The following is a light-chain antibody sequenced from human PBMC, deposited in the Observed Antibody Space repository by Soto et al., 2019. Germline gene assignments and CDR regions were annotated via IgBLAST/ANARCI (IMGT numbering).Light chain of an antibody. CDR3: SSYTSSSPGV. Sequence: QSVLTQPASVSGSPGQSITISCTGTSSDVGGYNYVSWYQQHPGKAPKLMIYDVSNRPSGVSNRFSGSKSGNTASLTISGLQAGEEADYYCSSYTSSSPGVFENGTKATVL. CDR1: SSDVGGYNY. V-gene: IGLV2-14*01. CDR2: DVS. J-gene: IGLJ1*01.